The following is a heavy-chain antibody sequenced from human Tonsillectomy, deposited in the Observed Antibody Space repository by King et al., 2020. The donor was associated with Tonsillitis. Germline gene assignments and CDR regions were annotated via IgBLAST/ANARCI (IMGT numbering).Heavy chain of an antibody. CDR3: AREYYDILTGYYGNNWFDP. Sequence: QLQESGPGLVKPSETLSLPCTVSGGSISSSSYYWGWIRQPPGKGLEWIGSIYYSGSTYYNPSLKSRVTISVDTSKNQSSLKLSSVTAADTAVYYCAREYYDILTGYYGNNWFDPWGQGTLVTVSS. CDR2: IYYSGST. CDR1: GGSISSSSYY. J-gene: IGHJ5*02. V-gene: IGHV4-39*01. D-gene: IGHD3-9*01.